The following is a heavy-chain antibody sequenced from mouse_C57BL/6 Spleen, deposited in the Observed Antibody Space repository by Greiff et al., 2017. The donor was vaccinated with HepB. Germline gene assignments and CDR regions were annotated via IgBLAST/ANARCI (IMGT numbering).Heavy chain of an antibody. Sequence: EVKLMESGPGLVKPSQSLSLTCSVTGYSITSGYYWNWIRQFPGNKLEWMGYISYDGSNNYNPSLKNRISITRDTSKNQFFLKLNSVTTEDTATYYCAREGGYYGSSGFAYWGQGTLVTVSA. CDR1: GYSITSGYY. CDR3: AREGGYYGSSGFAY. D-gene: IGHD1-1*01. J-gene: IGHJ3*01. V-gene: IGHV3-6*01. CDR2: ISYDGSN.